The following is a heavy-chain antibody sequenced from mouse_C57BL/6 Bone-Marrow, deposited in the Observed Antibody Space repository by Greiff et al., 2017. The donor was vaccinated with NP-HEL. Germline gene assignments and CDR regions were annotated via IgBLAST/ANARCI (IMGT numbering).Heavy chain of an antibody. V-gene: IGHV5-4*01. J-gene: IGHJ3*01. Sequence: EVKVVESGGGLVKPGGSLKLSCAASGFTFSSYAMSWVRQTPEKRLEWVATISDGGSYTYYPDNVKGRFTISRDNAKNNLYLQMSHLKSEDTAMYYCARDRIYYDYDGRTWFAYWGQGTLVTVSA. CDR3: ARDRIYYDYDGRTWFAY. CDR2: ISDGGSYT. D-gene: IGHD2-4*01. CDR1: GFTFSSYA.